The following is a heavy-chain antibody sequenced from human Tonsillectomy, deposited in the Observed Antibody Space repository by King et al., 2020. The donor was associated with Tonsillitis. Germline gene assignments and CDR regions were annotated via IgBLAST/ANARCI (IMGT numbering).Heavy chain of an antibody. CDR1: GGSISSYY. J-gene: IGHJ6*03. D-gene: IGHD3-3*01. CDR2: IYYSGST. V-gene: IGHV4-59*08. Sequence: QLQESGPGLVKPSETLSLTCTVSGGSISSYYWSWIRQPPGKGLEWMWYIYYSGSTNYNPSLKSRVTISVDTSKNQFSLKLSSVTAADTAVYYCARRDYDFWSGPTEDYYYYYMDVWGKGTTVTVSS. CDR3: ARRDYDFWSGPTEDYYYYYMDV.